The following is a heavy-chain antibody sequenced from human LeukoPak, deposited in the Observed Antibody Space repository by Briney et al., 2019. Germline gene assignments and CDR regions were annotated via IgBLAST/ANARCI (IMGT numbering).Heavy chain of an antibody. CDR2: ARASGSAA. J-gene: IGHJ4*02. D-gene: IGHD5-18*01. CDR1: GFTFSSYA. Sequence: GGSLRLSCAASGFTFSSYAMNWVRQTPGKGLEWVSTARASGSAAYYADSVKGRFAISRDDSKSTLYLQMTNLRAEDTALYYCAKRYGNAWYQFDYWGRGTLVTVSS. V-gene: IGHV3-23*01. CDR3: AKRYGNAWYQFDY.